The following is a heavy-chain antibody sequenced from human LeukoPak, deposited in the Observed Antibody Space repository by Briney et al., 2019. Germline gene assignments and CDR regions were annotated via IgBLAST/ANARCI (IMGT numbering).Heavy chain of an antibody. CDR2: INSDGSST. J-gene: IGHJ4*02. D-gene: IGHD6-19*01. V-gene: IGHV3-74*01. CDR3: ATGSGSYYDS. CDR1: TFTFSTYW. Sequence: GGSLRLSCSASTFTFSTYWMHWVRQAPGKGLVWVSRINSDGSSTIYADPVRGRFTISRDNAKNMVYLQMNSLTAEDTAVYYCATGSGSYYDSWGQGTRVTVSS.